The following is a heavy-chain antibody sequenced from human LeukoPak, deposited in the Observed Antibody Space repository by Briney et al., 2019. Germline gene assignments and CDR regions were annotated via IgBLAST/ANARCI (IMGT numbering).Heavy chain of an antibody. V-gene: IGHV3-53*01. Sequence: GGSLRLSCAASGFTVSSNCMSGVRQAPGKGLEWVSVIYSGGSTYYADSVKGRFTISRDNSKNTLYLQMNSLRAEDTAVYYCARGHVGALDYWGQGTLVTVSS. J-gene: IGHJ4*02. CDR2: IYSGGST. D-gene: IGHD1-26*01. CDR3: ARGHVGALDY. CDR1: GFTVSSNC.